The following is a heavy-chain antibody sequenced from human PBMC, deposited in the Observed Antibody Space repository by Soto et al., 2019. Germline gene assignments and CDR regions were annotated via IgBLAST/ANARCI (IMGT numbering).Heavy chain of an antibody. V-gene: IGHV4-30-2*01. CDR3: ARAHYGDYGYGMDV. D-gene: IGHD4-17*01. J-gene: IGHJ6*02. Sequence: PSETLSLTCTVSGDSISSGGYSWSWIRQPPGKGLEWIGYIYESGSTYYNPSLKSRVTISVDRSKNQFSLKLSSVTAADTAVYYCARAHYGDYGYGMDVWGQGTTVTVSS. CDR1: GDSISSGGYS. CDR2: IYESGST.